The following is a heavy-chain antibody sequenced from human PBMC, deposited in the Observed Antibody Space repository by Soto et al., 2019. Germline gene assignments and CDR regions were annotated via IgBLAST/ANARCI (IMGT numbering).Heavy chain of an antibody. V-gene: IGHV4-39*01. J-gene: IGHJ5*02. D-gene: IGHD4-17*01. Sequence: EPLSLTCTVSGGSISSSSYYWGWIRQPPGKGLEWIGSIYYSGSTYYNPSLKSRVTISVDTSKNQFSLKLSSVTAADTAVYYCASLRGDYVGANWFDPWGQGTLVTVSS. CDR1: GGSISSSSYY. CDR2: IYYSGST. CDR3: ASLRGDYVGANWFDP.